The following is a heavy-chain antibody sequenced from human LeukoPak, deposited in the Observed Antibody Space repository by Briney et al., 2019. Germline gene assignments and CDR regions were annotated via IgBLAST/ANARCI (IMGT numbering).Heavy chain of an antibody. D-gene: IGHD6-13*01. CDR2: IYYSGST. Sequence: SETLSLTCTVSGFSISSYNYYWGWLRQPPGKGLEWIGNIYYSGSTSYNASLKSRVTISVDTSKNQFSLKLSSVTAADTAVYYCARAQQLVLNYWGQGTLVTVSS. J-gene: IGHJ4*02. CDR3: ARAQQLVLNY. V-gene: IGHV4-39*07. CDR1: GFSISSYNYY.